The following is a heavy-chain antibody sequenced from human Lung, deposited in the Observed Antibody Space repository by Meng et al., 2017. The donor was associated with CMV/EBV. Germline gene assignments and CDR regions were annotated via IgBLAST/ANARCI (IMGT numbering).Heavy chain of an antibody. V-gene: IGHV3-7*03. Sequence: ASLKISCAASRFTSSNFWMSWVRPAPGKGLEWVANIKQNGSEKYYVDSVKGRFTISRDNAKNSLYLQMNSLRAEDTAVYYCAKDRPMYYDFWSGLDYWGQGXLVTVSS. D-gene: IGHD3-3*01. CDR3: AKDRPMYYDFWSGLDY. J-gene: IGHJ4*02. CDR1: RFTSSNFW. CDR2: IKQNGSEK.